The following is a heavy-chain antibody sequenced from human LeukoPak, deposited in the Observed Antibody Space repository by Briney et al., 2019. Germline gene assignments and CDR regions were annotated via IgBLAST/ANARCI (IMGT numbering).Heavy chain of an antibody. D-gene: IGHD2-21*01. J-gene: IGHJ4*02. CDR2: ISTVSTTT. Sequence: PGGSLRLSCVASGFTFGSYAMSWVRQAPGKGLEWISYISTVSTTTLYADSVKGRFTISRDNAKNSLYLQTNSLRAEDTAVYYFARGYYPSYGYWGQGAQVTVSS. V-gene: IGHV3-48*04. CDR1: GFTFGSYA. CDR3: ARGYYPSYGY.